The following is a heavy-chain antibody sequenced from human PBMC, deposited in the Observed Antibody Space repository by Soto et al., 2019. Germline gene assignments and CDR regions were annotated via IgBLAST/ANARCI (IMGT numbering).Heavy chain of an antibody. V-gene: IGHV3-23*01. J-gene: IGHJ5*02. Sequence: EVQLLESGGGLVQPGGSLRLSCAASGFTFSRYAMTWVRQAPGKGLDWVSAISGSNNSTYYADSVKGRFTISRDNSKNTLYLQMNSLRAEDTAVYYCARDQLVVITPRYWFDPWGQGTLVTVSS. CDR2: ISGSNNST. CDR1: GFTFSRYA. CDR3: ARDQLVVITPRYWFDP. D-gene: IGHD3-22*01.